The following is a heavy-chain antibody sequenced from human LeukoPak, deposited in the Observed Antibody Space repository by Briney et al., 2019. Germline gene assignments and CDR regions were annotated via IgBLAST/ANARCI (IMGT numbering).Heavy chain of an antibody. CDR1: GGSISSGGYY. CDR3: ARVMDILTGQSWFDP. J-gene: IGHJ5*02. D-gene: IGHD3-9*01. V-gene: IGHV4-31*03. CDR2: IYYSGST. Sequence: PSQTLSLTCTVSGGSISSGGYYWSWIRQHPGKGLEWIGYIYYSGSTYYNPSLKSRVTISVDTSKNQFSLKLSPVTAADTAVYYCARVMDILTGQSWFDPWGQGTLVTVSS.